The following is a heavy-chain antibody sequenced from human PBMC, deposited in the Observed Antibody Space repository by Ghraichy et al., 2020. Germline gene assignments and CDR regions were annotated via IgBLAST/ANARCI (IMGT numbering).Heavy chain of an antibody. Sequence: GGSLRLSCAASGFTFSSYGMHWVRQAPGKGLEWVAVIWYDGSNKYYADSVKGRFTISRDNSKNTLYLQMNSLRAEDTAVYYCARDSNPSIGSSWYGEADYWGQGTLVTVSS. CDR3: ARDSNPSIGSSWYGEADY. CDR1: GFTFSSYG. V-gene: IGHV3-33*01. D-gene: IGHD6-13*01. J-gene: IGHJ4*02. CDR2: IWYDGSNK.